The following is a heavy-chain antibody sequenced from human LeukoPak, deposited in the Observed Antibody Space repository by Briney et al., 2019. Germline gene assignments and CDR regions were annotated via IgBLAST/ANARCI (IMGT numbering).Heavy chain of an antibody. CDR3: ARSPGGNARTWLDY. V-gene: IGHV1-3*02. Sequence: ASVKVSCKASGYTFTNYALHWVRQAPGQRLEWMGWTNGATGNTRFSQDFQGRLTITIDTSASTAYMELSSLRSEDTAVYYCARSPGGNARTWLDYWGQGTLVTVSS. D-gene: IGHD4-23*01. CDR1: GYTFTNYA. J-gene: IGHJ4*02. CDR2: TNGATGNT.